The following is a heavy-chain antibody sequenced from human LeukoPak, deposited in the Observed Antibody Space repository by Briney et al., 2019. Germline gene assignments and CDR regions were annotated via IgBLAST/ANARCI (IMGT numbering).Heavy chain of an antibody. Sequence: PGGSLRLSCVASGFTFSSYEMNWVRQAPGKWLEWVSHISRSGSTIYYADSVKGRFTISRDNAKNSLYLQMNSLRAEDTAVYYCARDRGTGSNSPYYFDYWGQGTLVTVSS. CDR3: ARDRGTGSNSPYYFDY. CDR1: GFTFSSYE. J-gene: IGHJ4*02. V-gene: IGHV3-48*03. CDR2: ISRSGSTI. D-gene: IGHD3-10*01.